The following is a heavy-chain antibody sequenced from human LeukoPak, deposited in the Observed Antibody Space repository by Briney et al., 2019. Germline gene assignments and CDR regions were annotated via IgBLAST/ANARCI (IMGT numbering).Heavy chain of an antibody. CDR1: GFSLSTSGVG. CDR2: IYWDDDK. V-gene: IGHV2-5*02. J-gene: IGHJ4*02. Sequence: SGXXLVNPTQTLTLTCTFSGFSLSTSGVGVGWIRQPPGKALEWLALIYWDDDKRYSPSLKSRLTITKDTSKNQVVLTMTNMDPVDTATYYCAHRYPGYSGYDGRDYFDYWGQGTLVTVSS. D-gene: IGHD5-12*01. CDR3: AHRYPGYSGYDGRDYFDY.